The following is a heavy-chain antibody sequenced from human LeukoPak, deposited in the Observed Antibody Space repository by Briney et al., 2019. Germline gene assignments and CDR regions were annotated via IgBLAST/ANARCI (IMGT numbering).Heavy chain of an antibody. CDR1: VSTFTING. J-gene: IGHJ4*02. D-gene: IGHD3-22*01. V-gene: IGHV1-18*01. Sequence: ASLTVSCTSSVSTFTINGISWVRHAPGQEPEWIGWISAYNGNTNCAQKLQGRATMTTDTSTSTAYMELRSLRSDDTAVYYWARGGTYYYDSSGYYEALDYWGQGTLVIVSS. CDR3: ARGGTYYYDSSGYYEALDY. CDR2: ISAYNGNT.